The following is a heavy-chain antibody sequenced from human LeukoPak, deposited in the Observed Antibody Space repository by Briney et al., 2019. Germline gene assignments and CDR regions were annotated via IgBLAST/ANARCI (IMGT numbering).Heavy chain of an antibody. CDR2: IKQDGSEK. V-gene: IGHV3-7*01. D-gene: IGHD3-9*01. CDR3: ARYYDILTAYGMDV. Sequence: GGSLRLSCAASGFTFSSDWMSWVRQAPGKGLERVANIKQDGSEKYYVDSVKGRFTISRDNAKNSLYLQMNSLRAEDTAVYYCARYYDILTAYGMDVWGQGTTVTVSS. J-gene: IGHJ6*02. CDR1: GFTFSSDW.